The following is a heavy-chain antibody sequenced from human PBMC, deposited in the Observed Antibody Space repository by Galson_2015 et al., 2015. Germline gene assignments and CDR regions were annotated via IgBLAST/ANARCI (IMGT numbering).Heavy chain of an antibody. CDR3: ARARLGKWFDP. D-gene: IGHD6-25*01. CDR1: GGSFSGYY. V-gene: IGHV4-34*01. Sequence: ETLSLTCAVYGGSFSGYYWTWIRQPPGKGLEWIGDVNHSGSNNYNPSLKGRATISVDTSKNQFSLRLISVTAADTALYYCARARLGKWFDPGAREPWSPSPQ. J-gene: IGHJ5*02. CDR2: VNHSGSN.